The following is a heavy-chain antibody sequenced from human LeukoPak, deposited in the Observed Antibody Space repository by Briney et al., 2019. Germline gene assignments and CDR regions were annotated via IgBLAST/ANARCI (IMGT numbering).Heavy chain of an antibody. CDR2: IYSAGTT. CDR3: ARGGYCTGGSCYLVVPFDY. Sequence: GGSLRLSCAASGFSVSSNYMSWVRQAPGKGLEWVSVIYSAGTTYYADSVKGRFTISRDNSKNTPYLQMNTLRAEDTAVYYCARGGYCTGGSCYLVVPFDYWGQGTLVTVSS. V-gene: IGHV3-53*01. D-gene: IGHD2-15*01. CDR1: GFSVSSNY. J-gene: IGHJ4*02.